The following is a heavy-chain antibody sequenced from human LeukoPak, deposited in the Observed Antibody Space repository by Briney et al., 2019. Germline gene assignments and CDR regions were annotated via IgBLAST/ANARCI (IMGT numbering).Heavy chain of an antibody. V-gene: IGHV1-69*05. D-gene: IGHD3-10*01. CDR2: IIPIFGTA. Sequence: SVKVSCKASGGTFSSYAISWVRQAPGQGLEWMGGIIPIFGTANYAQKFQGRVTITTDESTSTAYMELSSLRSEGTAVYYCARELWFGEFNWFDPWGQGTLVTVSS. CDR3: ARELWFGEFNWFDP. J-gene: IGHJ5*02. CDR1: GGTFSSYA.